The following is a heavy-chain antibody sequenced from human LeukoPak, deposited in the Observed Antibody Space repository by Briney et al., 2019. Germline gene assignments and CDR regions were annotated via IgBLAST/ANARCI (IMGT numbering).Heavy chain of an antibody. D-gene: IGHD6-13*01. J-gene: IGHJ6*03. Sequence: SETLSLTCTVSGGSISSSSYYWGWIRQPPGKGLEGIGSIYYSGSTYYNPSLKSRVTISVDTSKNRFSLKLSSVTAADTAVYYCARGRGRIAAAGTYLKYYYYYMDVWGKGTTVTISS. CDR2: IYYSGST. V-gene: IGHV4-39*07. CDR3: ARGRGRIAAAGTYLKYYYYYMDV. CDR1: GGSISSSSYY.